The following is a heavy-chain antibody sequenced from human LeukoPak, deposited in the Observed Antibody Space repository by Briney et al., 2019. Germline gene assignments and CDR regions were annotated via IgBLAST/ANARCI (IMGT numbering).Heavy chain of an antibody. CDR3: WMTTVTTEQSYYYYGMDV. Sequence: SETLSLTCTVSGGSISSSSYYWGWIRQPPGKGLEWIGSIYHSGSTYYNPSLKSRVTISVDTSKNQFSLKLSSVTAADTAVYYCWMTTVTTEQSYYYYGMDVWGQGTTVTVSS. D-gene: IGHD4-17*01. J-gene: IGHJ6*02. CDR2: IYHSGST. V-gene: IGHV4-39*07. CDR1: GGSISSSSYY.